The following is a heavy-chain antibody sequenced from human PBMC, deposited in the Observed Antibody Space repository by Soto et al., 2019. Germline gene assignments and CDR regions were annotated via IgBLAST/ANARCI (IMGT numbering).Heavy chain of an antibody. J-gene: IGHJ4*02. D-gene: IGHD2-8*01. CDR2: VYSNGHT. Sequence: QLQLQESGPGLVKPSETLSLTCTVSGDSISNKNYHWGWTRQPPGKGLEWIGTVYSNGHTDYYPSLKSRLPTAEETSTNQLSPSLISGSSPYAAVYFCASLTNGPPGHSCGQGTLVTVSS. CDR1: GDSISNKNYH. CDR3: ASLTNGPPGHS. V-gene: IGHV4-39*01.